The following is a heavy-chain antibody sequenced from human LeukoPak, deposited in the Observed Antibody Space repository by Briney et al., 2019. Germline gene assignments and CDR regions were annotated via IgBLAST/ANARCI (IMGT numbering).Heavy chain of an antibody. CDR2: IIPIFGTA. CDR3: ARCPYSNGYYYYYMDV. J-gene: IGHJ6*03. Sequence: SVKVSCKASGGTFSSYASSWVRQAPGQGLEWMGGIIPIFGTANYAQKFKGRVTITTDESTSTAYMELSSLRSEDTAVYYCARCPYSNGYYYYYMDVWGKGTTVTVSS. V-gene: IGHV1-69*05. D-gene: IGHD4-11*01. CDR1: GGTFSSYA.